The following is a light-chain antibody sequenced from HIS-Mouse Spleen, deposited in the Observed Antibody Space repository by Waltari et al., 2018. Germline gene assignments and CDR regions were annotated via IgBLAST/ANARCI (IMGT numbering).Light chain of an antibody. Sequence: DIQLTQSPSFLSASVGDRVTLTCRASQGISSYLAWYQQKPGTAPKLLIYAASTLQSGVPSRFSGSGSGTEFTLTISSLQPEDFATYYCQQLNSYPPTFGQGTKVEIK. CDR3: QQLNSYPPT. CDR2: AAS. J-gene: IGKJ1*01. CDR1: QGISSY. V-gene: IGKV1-9*01.